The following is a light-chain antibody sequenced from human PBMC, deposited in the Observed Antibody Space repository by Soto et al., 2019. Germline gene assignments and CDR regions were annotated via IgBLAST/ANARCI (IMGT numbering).Light chain of an antibody. CDR2: GAS. CDR1: QSLSSTY. V-gene: IGKV3-11*01. CDR3: QQRYNWPWT. J-gene: IGKJ1*01. Sequence: EIVLTQSPGTLSLSPGERATLFCRASQSLSSTYLAWYQQRPGQAPRLLIFGASNRATGIPARFSGSGSGTDFTLTISSLEPEDFAVYYCQQRYNWPWTFGQGTKVDIK.